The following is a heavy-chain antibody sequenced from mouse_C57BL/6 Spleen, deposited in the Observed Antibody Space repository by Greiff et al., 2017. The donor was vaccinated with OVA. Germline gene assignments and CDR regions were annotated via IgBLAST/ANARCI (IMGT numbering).Heavy chain of an antibody. Sequence: EVKLVESGGGLVKPGGSLKLSCAASGFTFSSYTMSWVRQTPEKRLEWVATISGGGGNTYYPDSVKGRFTISRDNAKNTLYLQMSSLRSEDTALYYCARQLGLGYAMDYWGQGTSVTVSS. CDR1: GFTFSSYT. CDR3: ARQLGLGYAMDY. CDR2: ISGGGGNT. D-gene: IGHD4-1*01. V-gene: IGHV5-9*01. J-gene: IGHJ4*01.